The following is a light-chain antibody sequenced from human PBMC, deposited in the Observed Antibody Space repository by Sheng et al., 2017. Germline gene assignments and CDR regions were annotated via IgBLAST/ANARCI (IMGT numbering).Light chain of an antibody. CDR2: KAS. CDR1: QDIDKS. Sequence: DIQMTQSPSSLSASVGDRVTITCRASQDIDKSVAWYQHKPGKAPNLLLYKASRLESGVPSRFSGSGSGTDYTVTISSLQPEDVATYYCQKYNSAPWTFGQGTKVE. CDR3: QKYNSAPWT. J-gene: IGKJ1*01. V-gene: IGKV1-NL1*01.